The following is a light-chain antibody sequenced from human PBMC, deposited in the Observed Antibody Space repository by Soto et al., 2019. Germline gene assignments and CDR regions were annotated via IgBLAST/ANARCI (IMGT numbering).Light chain of an antibody. CDR1: QSVSSY. V-gene: IGKV3-11*01. J-gene: IGKJ3*01. Sequence: EIVLTQSPATLSLSPGERATLSCRASQSVSSYLAWYQRKPGQAPRLLIYDASNRATGIPARFSGSGSGTDFTLTISRLEPEDFAVYYCQQYGSSFTFGPGTKVDNK. CDR3: QQYGSSFT. CDR2: DAS.